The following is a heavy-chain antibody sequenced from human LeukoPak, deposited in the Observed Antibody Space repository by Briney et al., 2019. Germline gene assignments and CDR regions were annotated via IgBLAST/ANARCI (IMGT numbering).Heavy chain of an antibody. J-gene: IGHJ4*02. CDR3: ARDTVGYSSSWYFGY. CDR2: ISSSSYI. D-gene: IGHD6-13*01. V-gene: IGHV3-21*01. Sequence: PGGSLRLSCAASGFTFSSYSMNLVRQAPGKGLEWVSSISSSSYIYYADSVKGRFTISRDNAKNSLYLQMNSLRAEDTAVYYCARDTVGYSSSWYFGYWGQGTLVTVSS. CDR1: GFTFSSYS.